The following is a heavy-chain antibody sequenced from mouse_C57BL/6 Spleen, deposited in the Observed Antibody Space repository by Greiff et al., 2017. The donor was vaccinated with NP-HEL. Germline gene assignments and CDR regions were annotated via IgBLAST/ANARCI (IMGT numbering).Heavy chain of an antibody. D-gene: IGHD3-3*01. J-gene: IGHJ3*01. CDR3: ARGGTRFAY. V-gene: IGHV1-64*01. CDR1: GYTFTSYW. CDR2: IHPNSGST. Sequence: QVQLQQPGAELVKPGASVKLSCKASGYTFTSYWMHWVKQRPGQGLEWIGMIHPNSGSTNYNEKFKGKATLTADKSSSTAYMQLNSLTSEDSAVYFCARGGTRFAYWGQGTLVTVSA.